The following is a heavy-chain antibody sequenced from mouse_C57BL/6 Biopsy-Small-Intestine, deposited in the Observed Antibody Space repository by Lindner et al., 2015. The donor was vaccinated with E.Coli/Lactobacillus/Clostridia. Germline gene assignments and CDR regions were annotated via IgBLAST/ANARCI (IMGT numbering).Heavy chain of an antibody. D-gene: IGHD2-3*01. CDR1: GYTFTDYN. V-gene: IGHV1-34*02. CDR2: IYPNNGGT. CDR3: ARRGGYYYFDY. Sequence: VQLQESGPELVKPGASVKISCKASGYTFTDYNMDWVKQSHGKNLEWIGYIYPNNGGTGYNQKFKSKATLTVDKSSSTAYMELHSLTSEDSAVYYCARRGGYYYFDYWGQGTTLTVSS. J-gene: IGHJ2*01.